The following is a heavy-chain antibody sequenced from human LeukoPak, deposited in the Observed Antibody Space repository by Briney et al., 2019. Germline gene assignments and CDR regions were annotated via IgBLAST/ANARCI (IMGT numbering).Heavy chain of an antibody. V-gene: IGHV5-51*01. J-gene: IGHJ5*02. Sequence: GESLKIPCKGSGYSFTSYWIGWVRQMPGKGLEWMGIIYPGDSDTGYSPSFQGQVTISADKSISTAYLQWSSLKASDTAMYYCARGYCSSTSCYAFVDWFDPWGQGTLVTVSS. CDR3: ARGYCSSTSCYAFVDWFDP. CDR1: GYSFTSYW. CDR2: IYPGDSDT. D-gene: IGHD2-2*01.